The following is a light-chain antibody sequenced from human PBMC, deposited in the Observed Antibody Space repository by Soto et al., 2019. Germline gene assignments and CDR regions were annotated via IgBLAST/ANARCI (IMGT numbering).Light chain of an antibody. CDR3: QLSWT. CDR2: GAS. Sequence: EIVLTQSPGTLSLSPGERATLSCRASQSVSSRYLAWYQQKPGQAPRLLIYGASSRATGIPDRFSGSGSGTDFTLTISRREPEDFEVYFCQLSWTFGQGTKVEIK. V-gene: IGKV3-20*01. J-gene: IGKJ1*01. CDR1: QSVSSRY.